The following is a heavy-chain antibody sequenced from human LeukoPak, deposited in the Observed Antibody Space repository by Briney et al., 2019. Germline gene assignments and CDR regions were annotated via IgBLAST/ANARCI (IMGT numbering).Heavy chain of an antibody. Sequence: PGGSLRLSCAASGFTFSTYNMNWVRQAPGKGLEWVSSITGSGYYIYSADSLKGRFTISRDNATNSLYLQMNSLGAGDTAVYYCARSIAVAGTNFDYWGQGTLVTVSS. CDR1: GFTFSTYN. D-gene: IGHD6-19*01. CDR2: ITGSGYYI. V-gene: IGHV3-21*01. J-gene: IGHJ4*02. CDR3: ARSIAVAGTNFDY.